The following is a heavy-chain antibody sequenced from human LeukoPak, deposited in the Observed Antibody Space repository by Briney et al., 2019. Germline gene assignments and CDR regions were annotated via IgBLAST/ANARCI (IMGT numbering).Heavy chain of an antibody. J-gene: IGHJ4*02. CDR3: ARVGIWVAAAGYDY. D-gene: IGHD6-13*01. CDR2: INWNGGST. V-gene: IGHV3-20*04. Sequence: PGGSLRLSCAASGFTFDDYGMSWVRQAPGKGPEWVSGINWNGGSTGYADSVKGRFTISRDNAKNTLYLQMNSLRAEDTAVYYCARVGIWVAAAGYDYWGQGTLVTVSS. CDR1: GFTFDDYG.